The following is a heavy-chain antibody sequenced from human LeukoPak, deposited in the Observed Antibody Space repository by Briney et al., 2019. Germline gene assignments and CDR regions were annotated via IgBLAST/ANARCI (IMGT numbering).Heavy chain of an antibody. CDR2: ISYDGSNK. CDR1: GFTFSSYA. D-gene: IGHD3-22*01. CDR3: ARDRVVPLVVTSHYYYYGMDV. V-gene: IGHV3-30-3*01. Sequence: GGSLRLSCAASGFTFSSYAMHWVCQAPGKGLEWVAVISYDGSNKYYADSVKGRFTISRDNSKNTLYLQMNSLRAEDTAVYYCARDRVVPLVVTSHYYYYGMDVWGQGTTVTVSS. J-gene: IGHJ6*02.